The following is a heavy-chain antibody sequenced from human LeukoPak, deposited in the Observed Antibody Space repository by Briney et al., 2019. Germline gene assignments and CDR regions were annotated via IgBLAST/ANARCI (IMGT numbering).Heavy chain of an antibody. V-gene: IGHV3-74*01. D-gene: IGHD6-19*01. CDR2: ITTGGSST. CDR3: ARDRGTYSIGWQRGPGDY. CDR1: GFTFGSYW. Sequence: HPGGSLRLSCAASGFTFGSYWMHWVRQAPGKGLVWVSRITTGGSSTSYADSVKGRFTISRNNAKNTLFLQMNSLRAEDTAIYYCARDRGTYSIGWQRGPGDYWGQGTLVTVSS. J-gene: IGHJ4*02.